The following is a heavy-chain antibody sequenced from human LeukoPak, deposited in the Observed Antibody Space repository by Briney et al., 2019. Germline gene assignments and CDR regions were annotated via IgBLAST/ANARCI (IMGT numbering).Heavy chain of an antibody. J-gene: IGHJ4*02. CDR3: ARKAPMVEYASGWYDY. V-gene: IGHV4-59*01. D-gene: IGHD6-19*01. CDR1: GGSMSPFY. Sequence: PSETLSLTCTVSGGSMSPFYWSRIRQPPGKGLEWIGYIYYTENTNYNPSLTSRVTISIDPSKNQFSLKLNSVTAADTAVYYCARKAPMVEYASGWYDYWGQGTLVTVSS. CDR2: IYYTENT.